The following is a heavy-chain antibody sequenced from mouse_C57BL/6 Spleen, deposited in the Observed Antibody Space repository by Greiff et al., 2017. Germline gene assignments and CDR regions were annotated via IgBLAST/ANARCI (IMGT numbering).Heavy chain of an antibody. J-gene: IGHJ3*01. CDR1: GYTFTSYG. V-gene: IGHV1-81*01. Sequence: VQLVESGAELARPGASVKLSCKASGYTFTSYGISWVKQRTGQGLEWIGEIYPRSGNTYYNEKFKGKATLTADKSSSTAYMELRSLTSEDSAVYFCASRDGGAYWGQGTLVTVSA. D-gene: IGHD3-3*01. CDR2: IYPRSGNT. CDR3: ASRDGGAY.